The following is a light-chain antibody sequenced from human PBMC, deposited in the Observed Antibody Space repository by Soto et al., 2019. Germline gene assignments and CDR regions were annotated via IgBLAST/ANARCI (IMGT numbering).Light chain of an antibody. Sequence: EIVMTQSPATLSVSPGERATLSCRASQSVSSNLAWYQQKPGQAPRLLIYGASTRATGIPARFSGIRSAPDFTLTISSLQSEDFALYYCQQYNNWPPTFGQGTRLEIK. CDR1: QSVSSN. CDR2: GAS. V-gene: IGKV3-15*01. J-gene: IGKJ5*01. CDR3: QQYNNWPPT.